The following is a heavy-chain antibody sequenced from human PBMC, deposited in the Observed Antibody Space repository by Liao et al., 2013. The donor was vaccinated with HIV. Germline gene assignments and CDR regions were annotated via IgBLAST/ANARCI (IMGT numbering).Heavy chain of an antibody. D-gene: IGHD3-22*01. V-gene: IGHV4-61*02. CDR2: IYTSGTA. J-gene: IGHJ4*02. CDR3: ARGETYGSSGYYYVDYFDY. Sequence: QLQLQESGPGLVKPSQTLSLTCTVSGGSISSGSYYWSWIRQPAGKGLEWIGHIYTSGTADYKPSLKSRVTISADTSKNQFSLRLSSVTAADTAMYYCARGETYGSSGYYYVDYFDYWGQGTLVTVS. CDR1: GGSISSGSYY.